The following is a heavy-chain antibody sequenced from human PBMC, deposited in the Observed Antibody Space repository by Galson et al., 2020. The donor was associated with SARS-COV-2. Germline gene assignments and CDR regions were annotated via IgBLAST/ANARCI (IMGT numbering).Heavy chain of an antibody. Sequence: SETLSLTCAVSGYSVSTTHYWGWVRLAPGKGLEWIGSIYPNGRTYYNPSLESRVTISVDTSRNQFSLTLASVTAADTAFYYCARQGVNMIVLVTVPGWFFDLWGRGTLVTVSS. CDR3: ARQGVNMIVLVTVPGWFFDL. CDR1: GYSVSTTHY. CDR2: IYPNGRT. J-gene: IGHJ2*01. V-gene: IGHV4-38-2*01. D-gene: IGHD3-22*01.